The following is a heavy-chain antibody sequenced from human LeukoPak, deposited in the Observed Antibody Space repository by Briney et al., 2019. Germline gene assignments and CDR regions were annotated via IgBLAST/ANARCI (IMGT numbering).Heavy chain of an antibody. J-gene: IGHJ4*02. CDR2: IIPILGIA. Sequence: ASVKVSCKASGGTFSSYAISWVRQAPGQGLEWMGRIIPILGIANYAQKFQGRVTITADKSTSTAYMELSSLRSEDTAVYYCARDRGSSSSDDYWGQGTLVTVSS. CDR3: ARDRGSSSSDDY. CDR1: GGTFSSYA. V-gene: IGHV1-69*04. D-gene: IGHD6-6*01.